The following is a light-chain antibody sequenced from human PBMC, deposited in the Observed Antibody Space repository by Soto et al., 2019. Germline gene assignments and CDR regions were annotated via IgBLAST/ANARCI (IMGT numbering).Light chain of an antibody. CDR2: AAS. Sequence: DIQMTQSPSSLSASVGDRVTITCRASQSISSYLNWYQHKPGKAPKLLIYAASTLQSGVPSRFSGSGSGTYFTLSIRCLQSEDFASYSCQHYYSYPRTGGQGTKVDSK. V-gene: IGKV1-39*01. CDR1: QSISSY. CDR3: QHYYSYPRT. J-gene: IGKJ1*01.